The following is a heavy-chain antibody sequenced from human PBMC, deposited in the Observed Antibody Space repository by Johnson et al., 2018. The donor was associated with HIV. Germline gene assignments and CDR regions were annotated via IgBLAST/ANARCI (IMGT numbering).Heavy chain of an antibody. D-gene: IGHD3-10*01. Sequence: QVQLVESGGGVVQPGGSLRLSCAASGFTFSSYAMHWVRQAPGKGLEWVAVISYDGSNKYYADSVKGRFTISRDNSKNTLYLQMNSLRAEDTAVYYCAKGGGDPDAFDIWGQGTMVTVSS. J-gene: IGHJ3*02. CDR2: ISYDGSNK. V-gene: IGHV3-30-3*02. CDR3: AKGGGDPDAFDI. CDR1: GFTFSSYA.